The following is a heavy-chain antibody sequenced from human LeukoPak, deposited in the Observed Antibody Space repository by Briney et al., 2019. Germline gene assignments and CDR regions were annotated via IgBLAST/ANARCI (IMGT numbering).Heavy chain of an antibody. D-gene: IGHD6-13*01. J-gene: IGHJ4*02. V-gene: IGHV1-2*06. CDR1: GYTFTGYY. Sequence: ASVKVSCKASGYTFTGYYMHWVRQAPGQGLEWMGRINPNSGGTNYAQKFQGRVTMTRDTSISTAYMELSRLRSDDTAVYYCANRLAAAGILLFAYWGQGTLVTVSS. CDR2: INPNSGGT. CDR3: ANRLAAAGILLFAY.